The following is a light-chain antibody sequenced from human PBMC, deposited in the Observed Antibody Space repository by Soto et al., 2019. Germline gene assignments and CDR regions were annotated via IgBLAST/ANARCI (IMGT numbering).Light chain of an antibody. V-gene: IGKV4-1*01. J-gene: IGKJ4*01. CDR2: WAS. Sequence: DIVMTQSPDSLAVSLGERATINCKSSQSVLYSSNNKNHLAWYQQKPGQPPKLLIYWASTRDSGVPDRFSGSGSGTDFTLTISSLQAEDLAVYCCQQYYSSSLTFGGGTKVEIK. CDR1: QSVLYSSNNKNH. CDR3: QQYYSSSLT.